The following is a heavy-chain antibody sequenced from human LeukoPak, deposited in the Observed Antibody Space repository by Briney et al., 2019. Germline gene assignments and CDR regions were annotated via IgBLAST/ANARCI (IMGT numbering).Heavy chain of an antibody. D-gene: IGHD4-17*01. CDR2: ISRSSSTI. V-gene: IGHV3-48*02. J-gene: IGHJ4*02. Sequence: GGSLRLPCEASGFXFTTYNINWVRQAPGKGLEWISYISRSSSTIKYADSVKGRFTISRDNAKNSVYLQMNSLRDEDTAVYYCARDYGDHGEYFDYWGQGTLVTVSS. CDR1: GFXFTTYN. CDR3: ARDYGDHGEYFDY.